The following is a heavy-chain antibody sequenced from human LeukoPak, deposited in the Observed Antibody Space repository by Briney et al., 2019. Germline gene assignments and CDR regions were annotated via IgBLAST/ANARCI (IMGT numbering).Heavy chain of an antibody. CDR2: IYYSGST. Sequence: SETLSLTCTVSGGSISSSSYYWGWIRQPPGKGLEWIGSIYYSGSTYYNPSLKSRVTISVDTSKNQFSLKLSSVTAADTAVYYCARGGYYGSGNDFRFDPWGQGTLVTVSS. J-gene: IGHJ5*02. CDR1: GGSISSSSYY. D-gene: IGHD3-10*01. CDR3: ARGGYYGSGNDFRFDP. V-gene: IGHV4-39*07.